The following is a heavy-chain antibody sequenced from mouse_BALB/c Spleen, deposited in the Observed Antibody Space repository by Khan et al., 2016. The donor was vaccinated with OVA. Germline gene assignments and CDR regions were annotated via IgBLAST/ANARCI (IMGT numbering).Heavy chain of an antibody. Sequence: EVQLQESGPSLVKPSQTLSLTCSVTGDSITTGYWNWIRKFPGNKLEYMGYIIYTGYTYYNPSLKSRISITRHTSNNQYYLQLNSVTDEDRATDYCARSTYRYAFVYWGQGTLVTVSA. V-gene: IGHV3-8*02. CDR2: IIYTGYT. CDR1: GDSITTGY. D-gene: IGHD2-14*01. J-gene: IGHJ3*01. CDR3: ARSTYRYAFVY.